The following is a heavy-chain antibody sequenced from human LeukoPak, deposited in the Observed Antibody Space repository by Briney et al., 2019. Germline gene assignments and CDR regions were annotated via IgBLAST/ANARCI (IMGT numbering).Heavy chain of an antibody. CDR1: GGSISTYY. Sequence: PSETLSLTCSASGGSISTYYWSWIRQPPEKGLEWIGYIYYTGSTNYNPSLKSRVTISVDTSKNQFSLKLSSVTAADTAVYYCARVGYIQLYTSDRLLAFDIWGQGTMVTVSS. CDR2: IYYTGST. V-gene: IGHV4-59*08. CDR3: ARVGYIQLYTSDRLLAFDI. J-gene: IGHJ3*02. D-gene: IGHD5-18*01.